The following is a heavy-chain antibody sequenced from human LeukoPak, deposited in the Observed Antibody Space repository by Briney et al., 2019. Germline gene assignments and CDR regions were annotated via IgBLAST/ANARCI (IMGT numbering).Heavy chain of an antibody. CDR3: ARGGSYYRYYFDY. CDR1: GGSISSYY. CDR2: IYYSGST. J-gene: IGHJ4*02. Sequence: PSETLSLTCTVSGGSISSYYWSWIRQPPGKGLEWIGYIYYSGSTNYNPSLKSRVTISVDTSKNQFSLKLSSVTAADTAVYYCARGGSYYRYYFDYWGQGTLVTVSS. V-gene: IGHV4-59*01. D-gene: IGHD1-26*01.